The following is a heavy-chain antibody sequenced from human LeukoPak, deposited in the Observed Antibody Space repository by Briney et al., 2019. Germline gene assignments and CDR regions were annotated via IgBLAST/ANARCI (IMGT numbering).Heavy chain of an antibody. V-gene: IGHV3-20*04. D-gene: IGHD1-7*01. J-gene: IGHJ6*03. CDR3: ARVNYPSLYYYMDV. CDR1: GFTFSDYY. Sequence: RAGGSLRLSCAASGFTFSDYYMSWIRQAPGKGLEWVSGVNWNGKSTAYADSVKGRFTISRDNAKNSLYLQMTNLKAEDTALYYCARVNYPSLYYYMDVWGKGTTVTVSS. CDR2: VNWNGKST.